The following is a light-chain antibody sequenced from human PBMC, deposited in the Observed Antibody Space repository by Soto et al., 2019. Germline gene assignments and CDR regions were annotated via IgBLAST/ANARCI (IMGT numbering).Light chain of an antibody. Sequence: DIQLTQSPSFLSASVGDRVTITCRASQGISSYLAWYQQKPGKAPKLLIYAASTLQSGVPSKFTGSGSGTDFTLTISDLQPEDFATYYCQQTYSTPYTFGQGTNLEIK. CDR3: QQTYSTPYT. CDR2: AAS. J-gene: IGKJ2*01. V-gene: IGKV1-39*01. CDR1: QGISSY.